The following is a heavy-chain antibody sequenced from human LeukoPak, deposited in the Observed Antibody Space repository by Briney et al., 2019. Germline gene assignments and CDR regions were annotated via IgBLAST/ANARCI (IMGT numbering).Heavy chain of an antibody. Sequence: ASVKVSCKASGYTFTGYYMHWVRQAPGQGLEWMGWINPNSGGTNYAQKFQGRVTMTRDTSISTAYMELSRLRSDDTAVYYCARPIVVVPAAIQGFDCWGQGTLVTVSS. D-gene: IGHD2-2*02. CDR2: INPNSGGT. CDR3: ARPIVVVPAAIQGFDC. J-gene: IGHJ4*02. CDR1: GYTFTGYY. V-gene: IGHV1-2*02.